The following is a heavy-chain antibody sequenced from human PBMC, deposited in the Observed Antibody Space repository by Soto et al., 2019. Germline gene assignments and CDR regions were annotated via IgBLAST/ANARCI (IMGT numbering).Heavy chain of an antibody. D-gene: IGHD3-22*01. V-gene: IGHV3-23*01. CDR3: AKGIVYYYDSSGYFAY. Sequence: SLRLSCAASGFTFSDYAMSWVRQVPGKGLQWVSAISGSGGSTYYADSVKGRFTIPRDNSKNTLYLQMNSLRAEDTAVYYCAKGIVYYYDSSGYFAYWGQGTLVTVSS. CDR1: GFTFSDYA. CDR2: ISGSGGST. J-gene: IGHJ4*02.